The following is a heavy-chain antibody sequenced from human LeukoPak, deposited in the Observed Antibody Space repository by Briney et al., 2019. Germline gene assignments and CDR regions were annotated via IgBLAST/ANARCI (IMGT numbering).Heavy chain of an antibody. CDR1: GFTFSSYS. J-gene: IGHJ4*02. CDR2: ISGSGGST. V-gene: IGHV3-23*01. CDR3: AKVIGGGWLSPPQYYFDY. Sequence: GGSLRLSCAASGFTFSSYSMNWVRQAPGKGLEWVSAISGSGGSTYYADSVKGRFTISRDNSKNALYLQMNSLRAEDTAVYYCAKVIGGGWLSPPQYYFDYWGQGTLVTVSS. D-gene: IGHD3-22*01.